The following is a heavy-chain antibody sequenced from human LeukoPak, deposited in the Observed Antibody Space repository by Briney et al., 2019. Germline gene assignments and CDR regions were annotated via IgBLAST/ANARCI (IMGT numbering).Heavy chain of an antibody. CDR3: ARRKAEDGTTDAYLDY. D-gene: IGHD6-19*01. V-gene: IGHV5-51*01. CDR1: GYSFSSYW. Sequence: GESLKISCKGSGYSFSSYWIGWVRQMPGKGLEWMGIIYPGDSDTRYSPSFQGQVTISADQSISTAYLQWSSPTASATTLYYCARRKAEDGTTDAYLDYSSQACLVTVPS. J-gene: IGHJ4*02. CDR2: IYPGDSDT.